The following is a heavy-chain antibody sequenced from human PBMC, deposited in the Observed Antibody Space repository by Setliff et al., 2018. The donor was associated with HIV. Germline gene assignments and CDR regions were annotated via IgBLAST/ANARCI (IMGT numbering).Heavy chain of an antibody. CDR2: IYYSGST. CDR1: GGSISTSTYY. CDR3: ARHPPNLDWLDP. J-gene: IGHJ5*02. Sequence: SETMSLTCTVSGGSISTSTYYWGWIRQPPGKGLEWIGSIYYSGSTYYNSSLQSRVTISVDTSKNQFSLKVNSVTAADTAVYYCARHPPNLDWLDPWGQGTLVTVSS. V-gene: IGHV4-39*01.